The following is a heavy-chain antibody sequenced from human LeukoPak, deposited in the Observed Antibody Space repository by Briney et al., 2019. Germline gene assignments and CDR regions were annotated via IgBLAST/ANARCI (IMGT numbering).Heavy chain of an antibody. CDR1: GYTFTSYA. CDR2: INAGNGNT. J-gene: IGHJ5*02. D-gene: IGHD6-13*01. Sequence: GASVKVSCKASGYTFTSYAMHWVRQAPGQRLEWMGWINAGNGNTGYAQKFQGRVTMTRNTSISTAYMELSSLRSEDTAVYYCARGCYSSSCGWFDPWGQGTLVTVSS. CDR3: ARGCYSSSCGWFDP. V-gene: IGHV1-3*01.